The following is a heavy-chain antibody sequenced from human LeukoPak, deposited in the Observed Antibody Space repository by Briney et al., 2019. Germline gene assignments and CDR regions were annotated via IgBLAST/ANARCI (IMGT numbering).Heavy chain of an antibody. CDR3: ARSALGFCSGGSCTEFDF. V-gene: IGHV1-18*04. Sequence: ASVKVSCKASGYTFTGYYMHWVRQAPGQGLEWMGWISAYNGNTNYAQKFQGRVTMTTDTSTSTAYMELRTLRSDDTAVYFCARSALGFCSGGSCTEFDFWGQGTLVTVSS. J-gene: IGHJ4*02. CDR2: ISAYNGNT. CDR1: GYTFTGYY. D-gene: IGHD2-15*01.